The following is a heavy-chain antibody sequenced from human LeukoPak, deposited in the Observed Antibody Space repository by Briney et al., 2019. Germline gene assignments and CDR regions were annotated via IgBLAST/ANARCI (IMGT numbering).Heavy chain of an antibody. J-gene: IGHJ3*02. V-gene: IGHV3-21*01. CDR2: ISSSSSYI. CDR1: GFTFGDYG. CDR3: ARDKIRCAAFDI. Sequence: GGSLRLSCAAYGFTFGDYGTHWVRQAPGKGLEWVSSISSSSSYIYYADSVKGRFTISRDNAKNSLYLQMNSLRAEDTAVYYCARDKIRCAAFDIWGQGTMVTVSS. D-gene: IGHD3-16*01.